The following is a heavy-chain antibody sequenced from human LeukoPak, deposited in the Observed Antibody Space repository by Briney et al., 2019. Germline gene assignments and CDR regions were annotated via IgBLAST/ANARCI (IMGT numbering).Heavy chain of an antibody. J-gene: IGHJ3*02. V-gene: IGHV3-49*03. CDR3: TRDEYGSSPHLPTYDI. D-gene: IGHD3-10*01. CDR2: TKSKAYEGTT. CDR1: GFTLGDYA. Sequence: GGSLRLSCIISGFTLGDYAMSWFRHAPGKGLEWVGFTKSKAYEGTTEYAASVRGRFTNSRDDSKSIAYLQIDNLRTEDTAVYYCTRDEYGSSPHLPTYDIWGQGTMVTVSS.